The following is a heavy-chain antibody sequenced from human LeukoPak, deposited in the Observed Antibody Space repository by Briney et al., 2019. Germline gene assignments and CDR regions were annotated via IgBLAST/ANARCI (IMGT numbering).Heavy chain of an antibody. Sequence: ASVKVSCKASGGTFSSYAISWVRQAPGQGLEWMGWISAYNGNTNYAQKLQGRVTMTTDTSTSTAYMELRSLRSDDTAVYYCARDPGGSYYFDYWGQGTLVTVSS. J-gene: IGHJ4*02. V-gene: IGHV1-18*01. CDR1: GGTFSSYA. CDR2: ISAYNGNT. D-gene: IGHD1-26*01. CDR3: ARDPGGSYYFDY.